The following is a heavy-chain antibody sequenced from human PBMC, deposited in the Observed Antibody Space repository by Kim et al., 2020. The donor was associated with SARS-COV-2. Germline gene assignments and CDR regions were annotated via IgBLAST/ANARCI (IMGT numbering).Heavy chain of an antibody. D-gene: IGHD6-19*01. CDR1: GGSISSSSYY. J-gene: IGHJ1*01. V-gene: IGHV4-39*01. CDR3: ARHRSMWLAREGYFQH. CDR2: IYYSGST. Sequence: SETLSITCTVSGGSISSSSYYWGWIRQPPGKGLEWIGSIYYSGSTYYNPSLKSRVTISVDTSKNQFSLKLSSVTAADTAVYYCARHRSMWLAREGYFQH.